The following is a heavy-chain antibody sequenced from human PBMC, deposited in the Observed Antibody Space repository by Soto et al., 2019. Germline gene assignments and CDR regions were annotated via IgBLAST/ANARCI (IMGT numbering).Heavy chain of an antibody. D-gene: IGHD3-16*02. Sequence: QVQLQQWGAGLLKPSETLSLTCAVYGGSFSGYYWSWIRQPPGKGLEWIGEINDSGSTNYNPSLKSRVTISVDTSKNQFSLKLSSVTAADTAVYYCARGCHDYVWGSYRYFDYWGQGTLVTVSS. CDR2: INDSGST. CDR1: GGSFSGYY. J-gene: IGHJ4*02. CDR3: ARGCHDYVWGSYRYFDY. V-gene: IGHV4-34*01.